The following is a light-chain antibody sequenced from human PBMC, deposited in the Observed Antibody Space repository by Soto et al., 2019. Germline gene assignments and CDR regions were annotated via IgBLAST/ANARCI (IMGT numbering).Light chain of an antibody. J-gene: IGKJ1*01. CDR2: KAS. V-gene: IGKV1-5*03. Sequence: DIQMTQSPSTLSASVGDRVTITCRARQSISSWLAWYQQKPGKAPKLLIYKASSLESGVPSRFSGSGSGTEFTLTISSLQPDDFATYYCHQYNSYSGTFGQGTKVEIK. CDR3: HQYNSYSGT. CDR1: QSISSW.